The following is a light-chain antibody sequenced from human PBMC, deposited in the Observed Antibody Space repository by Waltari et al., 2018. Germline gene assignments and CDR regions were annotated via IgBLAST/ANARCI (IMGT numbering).Light chain of an antibody. Sequence: EIVLTQSPGTLSLSPGERATLSCRASQSLQWALVWYQRKPGQAPRLLRYGASTRAGGIPDRFSGSGYGTDFSLTISRLEPEDSAVYYCQNYERLPATFGQGTKVEIK. CDR3: QNYERLPAT. CDR1: QSLQWA. V-gene: IGKV3-20*01. J-gene: IGKJ1*01. CDR2: GAS.